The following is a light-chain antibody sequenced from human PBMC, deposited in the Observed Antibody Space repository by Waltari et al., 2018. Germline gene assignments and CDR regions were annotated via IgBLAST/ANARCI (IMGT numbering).Light chain of an antibody. V-gene: IGKV3-20*01. Sequence: CRASQSVGRSLAWYQQKPGQAPRLLIYDASRRATGIPDRFSGSGSGTDFSLTISILEPEDFAVYYCQHYVRLPATFGQGTKVEI. CDR2: DAS. CDR1: QSVGRS. CDR3: QHYVRLPAT. J-gene: IGKJ1*01.